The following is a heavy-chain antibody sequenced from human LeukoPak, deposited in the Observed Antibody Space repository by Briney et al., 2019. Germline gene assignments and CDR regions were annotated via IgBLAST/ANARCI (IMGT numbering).Heavy chain of an antibody. CDR1: GFTFSDYT. D-gene: IGHD7-27*01. Sequence: GGSLRFSCAASGFTFSDYTMSWIRQAPGKGLEWISSISSSGNIIFYADSVKGRFTISWDNAKSSLYLQMSSLRAEDTAVYYCARRLGAWGQGTLVTVSS. CDR3: ARRLGA. CDR2: ISSSGNII. J-gene: IGHJ5*02. V-gene: IGHV3-11*01.